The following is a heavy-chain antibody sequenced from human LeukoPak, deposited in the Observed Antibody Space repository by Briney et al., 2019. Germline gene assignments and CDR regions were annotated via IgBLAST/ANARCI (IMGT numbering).Heavy chain of an antibody. J-gene: IGHJ4*02. CDR1: GFTFSNYG. V-gene: IGHV3-30*02. Sequence: GGFLRLSRVASGFTFSNYGMHWVRQAPGKGLEWMSFIRYDESNKHFEDSVKGRFTMSRDNSKNTLYLQMSSLRSEDTAVYYCARGSLYTSGTSSARFDLWGQGTLVTVSS. D-gene: IGHD3-10*01. CDR3: ARGSLYTSGTSSARFDL. CDR2: IRYDESNK.